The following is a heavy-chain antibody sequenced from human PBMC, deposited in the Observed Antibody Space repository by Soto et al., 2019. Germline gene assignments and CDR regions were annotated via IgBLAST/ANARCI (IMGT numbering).Heavy chain of an antibody. J-gene: IGHJ6*02. D-gene: IGHD4-17*01. CDR2: INPNSGGT. CDR1: GYTFTGYY. V-gene: IGHV1-2*04. Sequence: ASVTVSCKASGYTFTGYYMHWVRQAPGQGLEWMGWINPNSGGTNYAQKFQGWVTMTRDTSISTAYMELSSLKASDTAMYYCARLNGDTYYYYGMDVWGQGTTVTVSS. CDR3: ARLNGDTYYYYGMDV.